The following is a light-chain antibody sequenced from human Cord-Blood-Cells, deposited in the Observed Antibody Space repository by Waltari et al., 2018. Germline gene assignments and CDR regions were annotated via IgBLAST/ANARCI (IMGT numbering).Light chain of an antibody. CDR2: EGS. V-gene: IGLV2-23*03. Sequence: QSALTQPASVSGSPGQSITLSCTGTSSAVGSYNLVSCYQQHPGKAPKLMIYEGSKRPSGVSNRFSGSKSGNTASLTISGLQAEDEADYYCCSYAGSSTFHVVFGGGTKLTVL. CDR3: CSYAGSSTFHVV. J-gene: IGLJ2*01. CDR1: SSAVGSYNL.